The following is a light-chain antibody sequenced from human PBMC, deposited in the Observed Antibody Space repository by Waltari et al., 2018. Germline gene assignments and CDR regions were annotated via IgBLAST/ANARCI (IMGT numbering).Light chain of an antibody. Sequence: EIVFTQSPATLPLSPGDTATVSCRASQSVYTYLAWYQHKPGQVPRLLIYDASKRATGVPARFSGSGSGADFTLIISSLEPEDFAVYYCRQRSNWPLTFDGGTKVNIK. CDR1: QSVYTY. CDR3: RQRSNWPLT. V-gene: IGKV3-11*01. CDR2: DAS. J-gene: IGKJ4*01.